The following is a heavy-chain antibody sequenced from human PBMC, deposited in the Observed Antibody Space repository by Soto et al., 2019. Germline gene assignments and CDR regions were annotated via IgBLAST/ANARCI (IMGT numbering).Heavy chain of an antibody. J-gene: IGHJ6*03. Sequence: EVQLLESGGGLVQPGGSLRLSCAASGFTFSSYAMSWVRQAPGKGLEWVSAISGSGGSTYYADSVKGRFTISRDNSKNTLYLQMNSLRAEDTAVYYCAKSLTLCNGGSCYYGYYYYMDVWGKGTTVTVSS. CDR3: AKSLTLCNGGSCYYGYYYYMDV. CDR2: ISGSGGST. D-gene: IGHD2-15*01. V-gene: IGHV3-23*01. CDR1: GFTFSSYA.